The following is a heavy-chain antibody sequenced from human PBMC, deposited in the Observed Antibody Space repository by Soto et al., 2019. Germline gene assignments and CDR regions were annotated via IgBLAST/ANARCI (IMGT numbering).Heavy chain of an antibody. CDR2: IWYDGSNK. Sequence: QVQLVESGGGVVQPGRSLRLSCAASGFTFSSYGMHWVRQAPGKGLEWVAVIWYDGSNKYYADSVKGRFTISRDNSKKTMCLQMTSLRAEDTVLYYWARDGYCSGGSCYADPVFDYWGQGTLVTVSS. J-gene: IGHJ4*02. CDR1: GFTFSSYG. D-gene: IGHD2-15*01. V-gene: IGHV3-33*01. CDR3: ARDGYCSGGSCYADPVFDY.